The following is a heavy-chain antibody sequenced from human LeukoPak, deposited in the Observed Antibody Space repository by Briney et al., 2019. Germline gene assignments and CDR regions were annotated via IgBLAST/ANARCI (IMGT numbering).Heavy chain of an antibody. CDR3: ARGFSPQEGSV. CDR1: GGSISTYY. V-gene: IGHV4-59*01. J-gene: IGHJ3*01. Sequence: SDTLSLPCTVSGGSISTYYWYWIRQPPGKGLEWIGYIHYSGNTNYNPSLKSRVTISLDTSKNQFSLNLRSVSAADAAVYYCARGFSPQEGSVWGQGTMVTVSS. D-gene: IGHD2/OR15-2a*01. CDR2: IHYSGNT.